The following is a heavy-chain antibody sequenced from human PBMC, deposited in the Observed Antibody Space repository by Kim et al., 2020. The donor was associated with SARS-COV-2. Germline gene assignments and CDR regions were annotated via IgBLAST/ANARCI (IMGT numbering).Heavy chain of an antibody. Sequence: SKTLSLTCTVSGGSISYYYWSWVRQPAGKGLEWIGRIYTSGSTNYNPSLKSRLTMSVDTSKNQFYFKLTSVTAADTAVYYCARSSSGYYYAGFDIWGQGT. CDR2: IYTSGST. CDR1: GGSISYYY. CDR3: ARSSSGYYYAGFDI. V-gene: IGHV4-4*07. J-gene: IGHJ3*02. D-gene: IGHD3-22*01.